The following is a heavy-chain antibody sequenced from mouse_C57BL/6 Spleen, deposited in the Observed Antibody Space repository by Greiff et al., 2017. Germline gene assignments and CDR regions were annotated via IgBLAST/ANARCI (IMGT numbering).Heavy chain of an antibody. J-gene: IGHJ2*01. V-gene: IGHV1-4*01. CDR1: GYTFTSYT. CDR3: ARSDYGSPFDY. D-gene: IGHD1-1*01. Sequence: VKVVESGAELARPGASVKMSCKASGYTFTSYTMHWVKQRPGQGLEWLGYINPSSGNTKYNQKFNDKATLTADKSSSTAYMQLSSLTSEDSAVYYCARSDYGSPFDYWGQGTTLTVSS. CDR2: INPSSGNT.